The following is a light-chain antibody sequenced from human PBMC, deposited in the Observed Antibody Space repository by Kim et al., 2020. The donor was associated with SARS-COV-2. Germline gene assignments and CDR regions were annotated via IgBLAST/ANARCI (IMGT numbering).Light chain of an antibody. CDR1: TSNIGSNT. J-gene: IGLJ2*01. V-gene: IGLV1-44*01. Sequence: ELTQPPSASGTPGQTVTISCSGSTSNIGSNTVNWYRHLPGTAPKLLIYTSDQRPSGVPDRFSGSKSGTSATLAISGLQSEDEADYYCAAWDDSLNGVVFGGGTKLTVL. CDR3: AAWDDSLNGVV. CDR2: TSD.